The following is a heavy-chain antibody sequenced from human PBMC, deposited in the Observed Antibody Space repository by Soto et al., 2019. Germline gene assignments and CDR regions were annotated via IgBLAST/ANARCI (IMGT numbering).Heavy chain of an antibody. CDR2: ISGSGGST. CDR3: AKGDGSGSYGGAFDI. J-gene: IGHJ3*02. V-gene: IGHV3-23*01. CDR1: GFTFSSYA. D-gene: IGHD3-10*01. Sequence: GGSLRLSCAASGFTFSSYAMSWVRQAPGKGLEWVSAISGSGGSTYYADSVKDRFTISRDNSKNTLYLQMNSLRAEDTAVYYCAKGDGSGSYGGAFDIWGQGTMVTVSS.